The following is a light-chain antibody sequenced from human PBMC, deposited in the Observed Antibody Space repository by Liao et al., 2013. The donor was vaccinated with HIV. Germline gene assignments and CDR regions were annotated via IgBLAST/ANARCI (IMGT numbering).Light chain of an antibody. CDR2: QDT. CDR3: QVWDTKSDHPYV. Sequence: SYELTQPPSVSVSPGQTASITCSGDKLGDEYASWYQQKPGQSPVLVIYQDTRRPSGIPERFSGSNSGNTATLTISGTQAMDEADYYCQVWDTKSDHPYVFGTGTKVTVL. J-gene: IGLJ1*01. V-gene: IGLV3-1*01. CDR1: KLGDEY.